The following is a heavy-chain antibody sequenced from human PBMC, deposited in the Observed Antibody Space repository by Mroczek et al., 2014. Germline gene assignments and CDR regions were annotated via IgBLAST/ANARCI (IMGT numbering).Heavy chain of an antibody. J-gene: IGHJ4*02. CDR1: GYTFTGYY. CDR3: ARDRVTIFGVGIARFDY. D-gene: IGHD3-3*01. CDR2: INPNSGGT. V-gene: IGHV1-2*02. Sequence: QVQLQESGAEVKKPGASVKVSCKASGYTFTGYYMHWVRQAPGQGLEWMGWINPNSGGTNYAQKFQGRVTMTRDTSISTAYMELSRLRSDDTAVYYCARDRVTIFGVGIARFDYVGPGNPGHRLL.